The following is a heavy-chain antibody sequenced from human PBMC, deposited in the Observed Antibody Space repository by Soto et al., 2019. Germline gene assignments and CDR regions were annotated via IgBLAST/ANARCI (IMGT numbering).Heavy chain of an antibody. V-gene: IGHV1-2*04. CDR2: INPNSGGT. D-gene: IGHD4-4*01. Sequence: VKVSCKASGYTFTGYYMHWVRQAPGQGLEWMGWINPNSGGTNYAQKFQGWVTMTRDTSISTAYMELSRLRSDDTAVYYCARDHYSNYYYYGMDVWGQGTTVTVSS. CDR1: GYTFTGYY. J-gene: IGHJ6*02. CDR3: ARDHYSNYYYYGMDV.